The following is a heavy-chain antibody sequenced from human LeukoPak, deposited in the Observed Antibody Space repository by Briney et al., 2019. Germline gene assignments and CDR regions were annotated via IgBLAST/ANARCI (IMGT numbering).Heavy chain of an antibody. Sequence: SQTLSLTCTVSGGSIISGGYYWSWIRQHPGKGLEWIGYIYYSGSTYYNPSLKSRVTISVDTSKNQFSLKLSSVTAADTAVYYCARENPVWSGLYYYYGMDVWGQGTTVTVSS. D-gene: IGHD3-3*01. CDR2: IYYSGST. J-gene: IGHJ6*02. CDR1: GGSIISGGYY. CDR3: ARENPVWSGLYYYYGMDV. V-gene: IGHV4-31*03.